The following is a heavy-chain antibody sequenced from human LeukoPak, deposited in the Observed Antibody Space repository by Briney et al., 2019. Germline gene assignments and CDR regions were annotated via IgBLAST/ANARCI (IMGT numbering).Heavy chain of an antibody. D-gene: IGHD3-9*01. V-gene: IGHV3-7*01. CDR1: GFTFSSYW. Sequence: GGSLRLSCAASGFTFSSYWMSWVRQAPGKGLEWVANIKRDGSQKYNVDSVKGRFTISRDNAKNSLYLQMNSLRAEDTAVYYCARDRRYGLRYFDAAQDVWGQGTTVTVSS. CDR2: IKRDGSQK. J-gene: IGHJ6*02. CDR3: ARDRRYGLRYFDAAQDV.